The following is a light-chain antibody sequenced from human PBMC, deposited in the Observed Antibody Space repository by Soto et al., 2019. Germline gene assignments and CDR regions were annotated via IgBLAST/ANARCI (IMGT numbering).Light chain of an antibody. CDR2: GTS. Sequence: DILMTQSPSSLSASVGDGVTITCRASQNIRGFLHWYQQKSGKAPRLLIYGTSHLESGVPSRFGGSGSGTDFTLTITGLQPEDSASYFCQQSFSNYLTFGGGTKVDIK. CDR1: QNIRGF. J-gene: IGKJ4*01. V-gene: IGKV1-39*01. CDR3: QQSFSNYLT.